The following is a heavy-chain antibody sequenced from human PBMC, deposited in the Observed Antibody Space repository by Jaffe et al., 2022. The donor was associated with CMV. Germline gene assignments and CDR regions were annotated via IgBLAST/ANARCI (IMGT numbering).Heavy chain of an antibody. CDR3: ARVMVAGGTDWYFDL. J-gene: IGHJ2*01. Sequence: QVQLVQSGAEVKKPGASVKVSCKASGYTFTGYYMHWVRQAPGQGLEWMGWINPNSGGTNYAQKFQGRVTMTRDTSISTAYMELSRLRSDDTAVYYCARVMVAGGTDWYFDLWGRGTLVTVSS. V-gene: IGHV1-2*02. CDR2: INPNSGGT. D-gene: IGHD6-19*01. CDR1: GYTFTGYY.